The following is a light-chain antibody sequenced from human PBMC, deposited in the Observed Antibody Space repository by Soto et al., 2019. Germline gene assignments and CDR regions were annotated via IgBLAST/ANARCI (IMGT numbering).Light chain of an antibody. CDR1: EDISSY. J-gene: IGKJ5*01. CDR2: AAS. Sequence: IKLTMSPAAVSSSNGDRVTFTCRASEDISSYLVWYQQKPGAAPKLLIYAASALHSGVPSRFSGSGSGTDFTLTICSLHPEDFAVYFCQESKNLPIRFCQVTLLEI. CDR3: QESKNLPIR. V-gene: IGKV1-9*01.